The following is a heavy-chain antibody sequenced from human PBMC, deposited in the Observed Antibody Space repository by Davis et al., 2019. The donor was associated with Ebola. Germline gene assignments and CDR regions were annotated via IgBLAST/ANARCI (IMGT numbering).Heavy chain of an antibody. CDR2: INPSGGST. V-gene: IGHV1-46*01. D-gene: IGHD2-15*01. CDR1: GYTFTSYY. J-gene: IGHJ6*04. Sequence: ASVKVSCKVSGYTFTSYYMHWVRQAPGQGLEWMGIINPSGGSTSYAQKFQGRVTMTRDTSTSTVYMELSSLRSEDTAVYYCAREVVVVVAATPTYYYYGMDVWGKGTTVTVSS. CDR3: AREVVVVVAATPTYYYYGMDV.